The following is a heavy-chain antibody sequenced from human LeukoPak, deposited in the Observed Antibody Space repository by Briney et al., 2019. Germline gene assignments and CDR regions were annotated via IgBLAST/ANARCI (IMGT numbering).Heavy chain of an antibody. Sequence: GGSLRLSCEASGFTVSSYGMHWVRPAPNKGLEWVAVLWYDGTTEYYGDSVKGRFTISRDTSKNTLYLQMRSLRAEDTAVYYCARDSRGGSRGPFDYWGQGTLVTVSS. CDR2: LWYDGTTE. J-gene: IGHJ4*02. CDR1: GFTVSSYG. V-gene: IGHV3-33*01. D-gene: IGHD3-16*01. CDR3: ARDSRGGSRGPFDY.